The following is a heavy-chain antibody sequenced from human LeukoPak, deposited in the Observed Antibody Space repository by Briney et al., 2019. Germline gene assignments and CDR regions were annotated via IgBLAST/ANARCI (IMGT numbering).Heavy chain of an antibody. V-gene: IGHV4-39*02. J-gene: IGHJ5*02. CDR3: AREGLSYCGGDCYP. CDR1: GGSISSSSYY. CDR2: IYYSGST. D-gene: IGHD2-21*02. Sequence: SETLSLTCTVSGGSISSSSYYWGWIRQPPGKGLEWTVSIYYSGSTYYNPSLKSPVTISVDTSKDQFSLKLSSVTAADTAVYYCAREGLSYCGGDCYPWGQGTLVTVSS.